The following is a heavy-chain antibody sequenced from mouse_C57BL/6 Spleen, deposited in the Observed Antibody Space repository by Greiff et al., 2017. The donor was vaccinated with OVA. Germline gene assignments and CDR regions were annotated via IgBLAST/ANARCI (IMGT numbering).Heavy chain of an antibody. D-gene: IGHD3-2*02. J-gene: IGHJ2*01. CDR3: AIRQLRLRNYFDY. CDR2: IDPSDSYS. CDR1: GYTFTSYW. Sequence: QVQLQQPGAELVMPGASVKLSCKASGYTFTSYWMHWVKQRPGQGLEWIGEIDPSDSYSNYNQKFKGKSTLTVDKSSSTAYMQLSSLTSEDSAVYYCAIRQLRLRNYFDYWGQGTTLTVSS. V-gene: IGHV1-69*01.